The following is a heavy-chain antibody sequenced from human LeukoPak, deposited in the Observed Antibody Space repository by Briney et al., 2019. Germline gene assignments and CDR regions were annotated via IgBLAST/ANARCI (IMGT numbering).Heavy chain of an antibody. D-gene: IGHD3-10*01. CDR3: ARILWFGEPSRTYYYYMDV. Sequence: SETLSLTCTVSGGSISSGGYYWSWIRQHPGKGLEWIGYIYYSGSTYYNPSLKSRVTISVDTSKNQFSLKLSSATAADTAVYYCARILWFGEPSRTYYYYMDVWGKGTTVTVSS. CDR1: GGSISSGGYY. J-gene: IGHJ6*03. CDR2: IYYSGST. V-gene: IGHV4-31*03.